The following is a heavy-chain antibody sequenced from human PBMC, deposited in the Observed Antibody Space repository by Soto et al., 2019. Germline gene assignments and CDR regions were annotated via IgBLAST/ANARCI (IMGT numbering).Heavy chain of an antibody. Sequence: GGSLRLSCAASGFTFSSYAMSWVRQAPGKGLEWVSAISGSGGSTYYADSVKGRFTISRDNSKNTLYLQMNSLRAEDTAVYYCAKGFDPLRDILTVNFDYWGQGTLVTVSS. CDR3: AKGFDPLRDILTVNFDY. V-gene: IGHV3-23*01. CDR1: GFTFSSYA. CDR2: ISGSGGST. D-gene: IGHD3-9*01. J-gene: IGHJ4*02.